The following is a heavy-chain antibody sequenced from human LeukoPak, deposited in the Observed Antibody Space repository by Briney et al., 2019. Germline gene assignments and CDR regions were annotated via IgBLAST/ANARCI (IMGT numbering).Heavy chain of an antibody. CDR2: ISSSSSYI. D-gene: IGHD3-3*01. CDR3: ARGPALWSGYAGY. J-gene: IGHJ4*02. Sequence: GGSLRLSCAASGFTFSSYSMNWVRQAPGKGLEGVASISSSSSYIYYADSVKGRFTISRDNAKNSLYLQMNSLRAEDTAVYYCARGPALWSGYAGYWGQGTLVTVSS. V-gene: IGHV3-21*01. CDR1: GFTFSSYS.